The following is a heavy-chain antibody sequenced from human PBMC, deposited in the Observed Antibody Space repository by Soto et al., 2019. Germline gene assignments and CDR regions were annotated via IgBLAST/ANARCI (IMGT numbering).Heavy chain of an antibody. D-gene: IGHD3-16*01. J-gene: IGHJ4*02. CDR2: ISAYNGNT. CDR1: GYTFTSYG. Sequence: QVQRVQSGAEVKKPGASVKVSCKASGYTFTSYGISWVRQAPGQGLEWMGWISAYNGNTNYAQKLQGRVTMTTDTSTSTAYMGLRGLRSDDTAVYYCARDHLPGGNMASSDYWGQGTLVTVSS. CDR3: ARDHLPGGNMASSDY. V-gene: IGHV1-18*01.